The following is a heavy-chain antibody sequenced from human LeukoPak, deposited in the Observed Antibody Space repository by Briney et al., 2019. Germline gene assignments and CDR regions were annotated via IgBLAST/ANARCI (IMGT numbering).Heavy chain of an antibody. CDR3: VKGISSGFDY. V-gene: IGHV3-64D*06. CDR2: ISSNGGST. CDR1: GFTFSTYT. J-gene: IGHJ4*02. D-gene: IGHD6-19*01. Sequence: GGSLGLSCSASGFTFSTYTMHRVRQAPGKGLEYVSAISSNGGSTYYADSVKGRFTISRDNSKNTLYLQMSSLRAEDTAVYYCVKGISSGFDYWGQGTLVTVSS.